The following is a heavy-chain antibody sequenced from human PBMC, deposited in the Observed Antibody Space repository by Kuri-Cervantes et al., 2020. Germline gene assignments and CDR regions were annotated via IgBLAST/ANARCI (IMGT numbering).Heavy chain of an antibody. CDR2: IYYSGST. V-gene: IGHV4-39*01. D-gene: IGHD3-10*01. J-gene: IGHJ3*02. CDR1: GGSVSSGSYY. CDR3: ARRYYGSDAFDI. Sequence: ESLKISCTVSGGSVSSGSYYWGWIRQPPGKGLEWIGSIYYSGSTYYNPSLKSRVTISVDTSKNQFSLKLSSVTAADTAVYYCARRYYGSDAFDIWGQGTMVTVSS.